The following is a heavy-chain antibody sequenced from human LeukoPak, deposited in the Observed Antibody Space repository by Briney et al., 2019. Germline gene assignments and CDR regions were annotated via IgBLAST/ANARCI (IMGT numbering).Heavy chain of an antibody. J-gene: IGHJ6*03. CDR2: IYSGGST. CDR1: GFTVSFNY. D-gene: IGHD6-19*01. CDR3: ARAQWRTYSYYYMDV. V-gene: IGHV3-53*01. Sequence: GGSLRLSCAASGFTVSFNYMSWVRQAPGKGLEWISVIYSGGSTYYADSGKGRFTISRDDSKNTLYLQMNSLRAEDTAIYYCARAQWRTYSYYYMDVWGKGTTVTVSS.